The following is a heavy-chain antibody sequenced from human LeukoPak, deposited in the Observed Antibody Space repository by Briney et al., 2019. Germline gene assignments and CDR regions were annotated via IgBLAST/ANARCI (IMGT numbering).Heavy chain of an antibody. CDR2: FYYSGST. J-gene: IGHJ6*02. CDR1: GGSISSSSYY. V-gene: IGHV4-39*07. D-gene: IGHD4-23*01. Sequence: SETLSLTCTVSGGSISSSSYYWGWIRQPPGKGLEWIGSFYYSGSTYYNPSLKSRVTMSVDTSKNQFSLKLSSETAADTAVYYCARGLPLFGGNPYYYYGMDVWGQGTTVTVSS. CDR3: ARGLPLFGGNPYYYYGMDV.